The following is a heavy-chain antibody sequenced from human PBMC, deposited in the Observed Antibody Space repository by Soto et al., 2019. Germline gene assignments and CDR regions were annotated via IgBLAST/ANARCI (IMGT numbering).Heavy chain of an antibody. CDR1: GFTFSNAW. V-gene: IGHV3-15*01. Sequence: GGSLRLSCAASGFTFSNAWMSWVRQAPGKGLEWVGRIKSKTDGGTTDYAAPVKGRFTISRDDSKNTLYLQMNSLKTEDTAVYYCTCPGYDFWSGSPAEYFQHWGQVTLVTVSS. J-gene: IGHJ1*01. CDR2: IKSKTDGGTT. CDR3: TCPGYDFWSGSPAEYFQH. D-gene: IGHD3-3*01.